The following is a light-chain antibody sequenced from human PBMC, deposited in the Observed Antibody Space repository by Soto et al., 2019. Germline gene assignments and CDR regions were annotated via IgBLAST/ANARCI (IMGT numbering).Light chain of an antibody. J-gene: IGLJ3*02. Sequence: QSVLTQPASMSGSPGQSITISCTGTSSDVGGYNYVSWYQQHPGKAPKFLIYEVSNRPSGVSNRFSGSKSGNTASLTISGLQAEDEADYYCSSYTSTNTWVFGGGTKLTVL. CDR2: EVS. CDR1: SSDVGGYNY. V-gene: IGLV2-14*01. CDR3: SSYTSTNTWV.